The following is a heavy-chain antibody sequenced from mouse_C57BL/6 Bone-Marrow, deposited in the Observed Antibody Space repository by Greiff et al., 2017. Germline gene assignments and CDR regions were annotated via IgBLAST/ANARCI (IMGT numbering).Heavy chain of an antibody. CDR1: GYTFTSYW. Sequence: QVQLQQPGAELVRPGSSVKLSCKASGYTFTSYWMHWVKQRPIQGLEWIGNIDPSDSETHYNQKFKDKATLTVDKSSSTAYMQLSSLTSEDSAVYYGEREVGFSTVVAHFDYWGQGTTLTVSS. J-gene: IGHJ2*01. CDR3: EREVGFSTVVAHFDY. CDR2: IDPSDSET. V-gene: IGHV1-52*01. D-gene: IGHD1-1*01.